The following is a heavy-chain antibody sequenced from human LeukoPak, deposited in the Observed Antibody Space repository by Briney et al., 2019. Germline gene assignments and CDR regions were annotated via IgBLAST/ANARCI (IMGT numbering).Heavy chain of an antibody. Sequence: GSLRLSCAASGFTFSTYAVNWVRQAPGKGLEWIGEINHSGSTNYNPSLKSRVTISVDTSKNQFSLKLSSVTAADTAVYYCALFDSSGYFPDYWGQGTLVTVSS. CDR1: GFTFSTYA. J-gene: IGHJ4*02. CDR2: INHSGST. V-gene: IGHV4-34*08. D-gene: IGHD3-22*01. CDR3: ALFDSSGYFPDY.